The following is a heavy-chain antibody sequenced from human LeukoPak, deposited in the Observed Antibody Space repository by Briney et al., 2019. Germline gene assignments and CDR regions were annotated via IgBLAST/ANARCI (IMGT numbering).Heavy chain of an antibody. J-gene: IGHJ3*02. CDR3: ARANYYDSIGDAFDI. D-gene: IGHD3-22*01. V-gene: IGHV1-2*04. Sequence: ASVTVSCKASGYPFTGYFIHWVRQAPGLGLEWMGWINPNSGGTNYAQKFQGWVTMTRDTSINTAYMEPSSLKSDDTAVYYCARANYYDSIGDAFDIWGQGTMVTVSS. CDR1: GYPFTGYF. CDR2: INPNSGGT.